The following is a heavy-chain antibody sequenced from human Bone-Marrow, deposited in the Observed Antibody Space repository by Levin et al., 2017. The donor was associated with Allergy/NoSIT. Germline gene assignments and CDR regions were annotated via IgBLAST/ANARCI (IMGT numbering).Heavy chain of an antibody. D-gene: IGHD2-15*01. Sequence: PGGSLRLSCAVYVGSFSGYYWNWIRQSPGKGLEWIGEINHSGSTNYNPSLKSRLTISVDTSKNQFSLKLSSVTAADTAVYYCARGSRSSYVGDAFDIWGQGTMVTVSS. CDR3: ARGSRSSYVGDAFDI. CDR2: INHSGST. V-gene: IGHV4-34*01. CDR1: VGSFSGYY. J-gene: IGHJ3*02.